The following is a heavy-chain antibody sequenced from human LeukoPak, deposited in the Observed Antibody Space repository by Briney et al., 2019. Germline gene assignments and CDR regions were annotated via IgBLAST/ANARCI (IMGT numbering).Heavy chain of an antibody. CDR1: GFTFSSHD. J-gene: IGHJ6*04. V-gene: IGHV3-30*18. D-gene: IGHD3-22*01. Sequence: GGSLRLSCAASGFTFSSHDMHWVRQAPGKGLEWVTVISHDAKSTYHVDSVKGRFTISRDNSKNTLYLQMNSLRAEDTAVYYCAKDGGNYYDTAGNHLMRSYMDVWGKGTTVTVSS. CDR2: ISHDAKST. CDR3: AKDGGNYYDTAGNHLMRSYMDV.